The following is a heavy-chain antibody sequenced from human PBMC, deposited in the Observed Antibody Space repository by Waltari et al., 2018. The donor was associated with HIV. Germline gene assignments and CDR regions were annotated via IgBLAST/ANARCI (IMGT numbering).Heavy chain of an antibody. Sequence: EVELKESGGALVEPGGSLTLSCTTSGFTFHQYSMNWVRRRPGGGLECGASIKRVGTEPSYGDPLKGRFTISRDNSANSVFLHMDRLEVEDTARYFCVRDDPGYFPIDYWGQGTVGTVSS. CDR3: VRDDPGYFPIDY. J-gene: IGHJ4*02. D-gene: IGHD2-21*01. CDR1: GFTFHQYS. V-gene: IGHV3-7*03. CDR2: IKRVGTEP.